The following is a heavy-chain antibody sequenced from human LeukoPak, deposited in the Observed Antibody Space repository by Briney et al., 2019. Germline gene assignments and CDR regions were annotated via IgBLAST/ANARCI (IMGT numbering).Heavy chain of an antibody. CDR3: AKGGRTYYYDSSGYYPVFDY. J-gene: IGHJ4*02. CDR1: GFTVSGTY. V-gene: IGHV3-66*01. CDR2: IYSDGGT. Sequence: GGSLRLSCAASGFTVSGTYMTWVRQAPGKGLEWVSVIYSDGGTYYADSVKGRFTISRDNSKNTLYLQMNSLRAEDTAVYYCAKGGRTYYYDSSGYYPVFDYWGQGTLVTASS. D-gene: IGHD3-22*01.